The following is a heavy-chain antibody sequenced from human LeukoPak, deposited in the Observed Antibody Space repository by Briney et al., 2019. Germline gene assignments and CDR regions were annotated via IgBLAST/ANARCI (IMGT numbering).Heavy chain of an antibody. V-gene: IGHV3-23*01. CDR1: GFTFSTYA. J-gene: IGHJ4*02. D-gene: IGHD5-18*01. Sequence: GGSLRLSCAASGFTFSTYAMSCARQAPGKGLEWVSGISDREGSTFYADSVKGRFTISRDNSENTLFLQLYSLRAEDTAVYYCAKSRRGYTYGQFDYWGQGSLVIVSS. CDR3: AKSRRGYTYGQFDY. CDR2: ISDREGST.